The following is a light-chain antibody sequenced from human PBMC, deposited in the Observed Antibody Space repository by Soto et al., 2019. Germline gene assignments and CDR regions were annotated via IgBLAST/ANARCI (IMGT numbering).Light chain of an antibody. CDR2: GAS. J-gene: IGKJ4*01. Sequence: ELVLTQSPGTLSLSPGERATLSCRASQSVSSSYLAWYQQKPGQAPRLLIYGASNRDTGIPDRFSGSGSGTDFTLTISRLESEDVAVDKSQQYGSSRGSFGEGTRVEIK. CDR3: QQYGSSRGS. CDR1: QSVSSSY. V-gene: IGKV3-20*01.